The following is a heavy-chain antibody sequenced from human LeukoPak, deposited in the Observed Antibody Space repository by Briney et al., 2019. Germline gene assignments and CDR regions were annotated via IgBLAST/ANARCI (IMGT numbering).Heavy chain of an antibody. D-gene: IGHD3-3*01. CDR3: AKITDFWSGYPFDY. V-gene: IGHV3-23*01. Sequence: GGSLSLSCAASGFPFSSYAMSWVRQAPGKGLEWVSAISGSGGSTYYADSVKGRFTISRDNSKNTLYLQMNSLRAEDTAVYYCAKITDFWSGYPFDYWGQGTLVTVSS. J-gene: IGHJ4*02. CDR2: ISGSGGST. CDR1: GFPFSSYA.